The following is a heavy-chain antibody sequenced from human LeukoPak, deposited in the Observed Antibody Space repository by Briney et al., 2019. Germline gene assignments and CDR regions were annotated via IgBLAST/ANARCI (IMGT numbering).Heavy chain of an antibody. CDR1: GGSFSGYY. J-gene: IGHJ4*02. V-gene: IGHV4-34*01. CDR3: ARVVNCSSTSCYTGFDY. CDR2: INHRGST. D-gene: IGHD2-2*02. Sequence: SETLSLTCAVYGGSFSGYYWSWIRQPPGKGLEWIGEINHRGSTNYNPSLKSRVTISVDTSKNQFSLKLSSVTAADTAVYYCARVVNCSSTSCYTGFDYWGQGTLVTVSS.